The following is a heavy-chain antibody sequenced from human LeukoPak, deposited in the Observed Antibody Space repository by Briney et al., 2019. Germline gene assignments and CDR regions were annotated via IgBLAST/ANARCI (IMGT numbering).Heavy chain of an antibody. J-gene: IGHJ4*02. V-gene: IGHV4-38-2*01. Sequence: PSETLSLTCAVSGYSISSGYYWGWIRQPPGKGLEWIGSIYHSGSTYYNPSLKSRVTISVDTSKNQFSLKLSSVTAAHTAVYYCARSTAARFGTWGQGTLVTVSS. D-gene: IGHD6-13*01. CDR3: ARSTAARFGT. CDR1: GYSISSGYY. CDR2: IYHSGST.